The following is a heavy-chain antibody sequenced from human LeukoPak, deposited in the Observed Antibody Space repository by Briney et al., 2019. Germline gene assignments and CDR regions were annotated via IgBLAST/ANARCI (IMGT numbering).Heavy chain of an antibody. CDR1: GGSISSSSYY. V-gene: IGHV4-39*02. CDR2: IYYSGST. Sequence: ASETLSLTCTVSGGSISSSSYYWGWIRQPPGKGLEWIGSIYYSGSTYYNPSLKSRVTISVDTSKNQFSLKLSSVTAADTAVYYCAREGEDIVVVPAAMSGWFDPWGQGTLVTVSS. D-gene: IGHD2-2*01. J-gene: IGHJ5*02. CDR3: AREGEDIVVVPAAMSGWFDP.